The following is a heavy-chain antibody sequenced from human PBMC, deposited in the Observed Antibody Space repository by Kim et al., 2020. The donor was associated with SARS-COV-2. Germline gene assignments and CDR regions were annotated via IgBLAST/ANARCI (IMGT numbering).Heavy chain of an antibody. D-gene: IGHD6-19*01. CDR3: AARIAVAGTGAFDY. Sequence: APKLQGRVTMTTDTSTSTAYMELRSLRSDDTAVYYCAARIAVAGTGAFDYWGQGTLVTVSS. V-gene: IGHV1-18*01. J-gene: IGHJ4*02.